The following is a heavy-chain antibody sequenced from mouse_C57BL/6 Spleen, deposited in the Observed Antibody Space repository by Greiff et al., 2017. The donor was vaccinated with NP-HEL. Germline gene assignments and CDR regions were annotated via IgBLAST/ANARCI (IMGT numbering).Heavy chain of an antibody. Sequence: EVQLQQSGPGLVKPSQSLSLTCSVTGYSITSGYYWNWIRQFPGNKLEWMGYISYDGSNNYNPSLKNRISITRDTSKNQFFLKLNSVTTEDTATYYCARADGRYFDYWGQGTTLTVSS. CDR3: ARADGRYFDY. V-gene: IGHV3-6*01. D-gene: IGHD2-3*01. CDR2: ISYDGSN. J-gene: IGHJ2*01. CDR1: GYSITSGYY.